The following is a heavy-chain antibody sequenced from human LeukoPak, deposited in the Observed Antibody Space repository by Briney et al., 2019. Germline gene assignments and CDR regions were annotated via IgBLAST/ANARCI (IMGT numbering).Heavy chain of an antibody. CDR3: ARAMVRGVITPDY. CDR1: GYTFTGYY. D-gene: IGHD3-10*01. Sequence: ASVKVSCKASGYTFTGYYMHWVRQAPGQGLEWMGWINPNSGGTNYAQKFQGRVTMTRDTSISTAYMELSRLRSDDTAVYYCARAMVRGVITPDYWGQGTLVTVSS. V-gene: IGHV1-2*02. CDR2: INPNSGGT. J-gene: IGHJ4*02.